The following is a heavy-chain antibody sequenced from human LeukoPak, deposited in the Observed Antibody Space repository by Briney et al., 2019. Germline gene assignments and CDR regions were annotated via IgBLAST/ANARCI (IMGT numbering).Heavy chain of an antibody. CDR3: ARVGYCSSTSCPIEYYGMDV. D-gene: IGHD2-2*01. J-gene: IGHJ6*02. CDR1: GYTFTGYY. CDR2: INPNSGGT. V-gene: IGHV1-2*02. Sequence: ASVKVSCKASGYTFTGYYMHWVRQAPGQGLEWMGWINPNSGGTNYAQKFQGRVTMTRDTSISTAYMELSRLRSDDTAVYYCARVGYCSSTSCPIEYYGMDVWGQGTTVTVSS.